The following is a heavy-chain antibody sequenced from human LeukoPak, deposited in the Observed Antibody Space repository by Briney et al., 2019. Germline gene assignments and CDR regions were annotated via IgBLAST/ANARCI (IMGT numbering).Heavy chain of an antibody. CDR2: ISWNSGSI. D-gene: IGHD6-19*01. CDR3: AKEAPGYSSGWWSGMDV. V-gene: IGHV3-9*01. CDR1: GFTFDDYA. J-gene: IGHJ6*02. Sequence: GGSLRLSCAASGFTFDDYAMHWVRQAPGKGLEWVSGISWNSGSIGYADSVKGRFTISRDNAKNSLYLQMNSLRAEDTALYYCAKEAPGYSSGWWSGMDVWGQGTTVTVSS.